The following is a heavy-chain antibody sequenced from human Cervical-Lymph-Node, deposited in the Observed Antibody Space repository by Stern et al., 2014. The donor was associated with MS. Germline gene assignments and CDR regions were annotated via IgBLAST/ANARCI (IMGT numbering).Heavy chain of an antibody. J-gene: IGHJ4*02. CDR2: IYPGDSDT. CDR3: ARDYGDYAFDY. V-gene: IGHV5-51*01. Sequence: VQLVESGAEVKKPGESLKISCKGSGYSFTANWIALVRQMPGQGLEGMGIIYPGDSDTRYSPSFQGQVTISADKSISTAYLQWSSLKASDTAMYYCARDYGDYAFDYWGQGTLVTVSS. CDR1: GYSFTANW. D-gene: IGHD4-17*01.